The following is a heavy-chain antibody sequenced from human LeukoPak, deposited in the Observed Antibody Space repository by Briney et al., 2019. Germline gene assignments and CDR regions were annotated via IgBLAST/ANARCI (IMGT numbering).Heavy chain of an antibody. D-gene: IGHD2-2*01. CDR2: IFYTGSA. CDR3: ARQYGSASAWYYFDS. CDR1: DGSIRNSNYY. Sequence: SETLSLTCTVSDGSIRNSNYYWGWVRQPPGMGLEWIGSIFYTGSAFYKPSLKTRVTISVDTSKNQFSLKLDSVTAAGTAMYYCARQYGSASAWYYFDSWGQGALVTVSS. J-gene: IGHJ4*02. V-gene: IGHV4-39*01.